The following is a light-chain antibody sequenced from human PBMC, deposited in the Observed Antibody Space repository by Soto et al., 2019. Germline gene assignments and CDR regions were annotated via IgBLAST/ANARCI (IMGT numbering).Light chain of an antibody. J-gene: IGKJ1*01. V-gene: IGKV3D-20*02. CDR2: DAS. CDR3: HQRKSWPRT. Sequence: EVVLTQSPVTLSLSPGERATLSCRASQSVSSNYLAWYQQKLGQAPRLLIYDASRRATGIPDRFSGSGSGTDFTLTISRLEPEDFAVYYCHQRKSWPRTFGQGTKVDIK. CDR1: QSVSSNY.